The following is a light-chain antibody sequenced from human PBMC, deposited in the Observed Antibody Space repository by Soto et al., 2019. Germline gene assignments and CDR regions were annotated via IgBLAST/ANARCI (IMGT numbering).Light chain of an antibody. Sequence: EIVLTQSPGTLSLSPGERATLACRASQSVDSAYLAWYQQIPGQAPRLLIYGASNRATGIPERFSGGGSCTDFTLSINRLEPADFAVYYCQQYCDSPLYSFGQGTKLEIK. J-gene: IGKJ2*01. CDR2: GAS. CDR1: QSVDSAY. CDR3: QQYCDSPLYS. V-gene: IGKV3-20*01.